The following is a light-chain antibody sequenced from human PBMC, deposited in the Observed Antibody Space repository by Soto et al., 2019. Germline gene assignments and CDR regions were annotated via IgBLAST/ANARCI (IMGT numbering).Light chain of an antibody. CDR3: QQYNSYST. CDR2: KAS. CDR1: QSIGRY. Sequence: DIQMTQSPSTLSASVGDRVTITCRASQSIGRYLAWYQQKPGKAPNLLIYKASSVESGVPSRFSGSGYGTEFTLTISSLQPDDFATYYCQQYNSYSTFGQGTKVEIK. V-gene: IGKV1-5*03. J-gene: IGKJ1*01.